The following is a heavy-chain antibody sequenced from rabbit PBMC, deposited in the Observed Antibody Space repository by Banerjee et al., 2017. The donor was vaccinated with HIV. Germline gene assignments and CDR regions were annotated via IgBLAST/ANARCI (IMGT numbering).Heavy chain of an antibody. CDR3: ARDRDWTLDL. V-gene: IGHV1S45*01. Sequence: QEQLVESGGGLVQPEGSLTLTCTASGFSFSSSYWICWVRQAPGKGLEWIACIYAGSSGSAYYASWVNGRFTISRTSSTTVTLQMTSLTAADTATYFCARDRDWTLDLWGQGTLVTVS. CDR2: IYAGSSGSA. CDR1: GFSFSSSYW. J-gene: IGHJ6*01. D-gene: IGHD4-2*01.